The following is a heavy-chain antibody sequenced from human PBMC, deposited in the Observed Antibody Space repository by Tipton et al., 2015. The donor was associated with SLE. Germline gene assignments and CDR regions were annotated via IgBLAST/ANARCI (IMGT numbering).Heavy chain of an antibody. D-gene: IGHD3-10*01. J-gene: IGHJ3*02. CDR2: IYTSGST. CDR3: ARDFGAMVQGGGAFDI. V-gene: IGHV4-61*09. Sequence: TLSLTCTVSGGSISSGSYYLSWIRQPAGKGLEWIGHIYTSGSTNYNPSLKSRVTISVDTSKNQFSLQLSSVTAADTAVYCCARDFGAMVQGGGAFDIWGQRTMVTVSS. CDR1: GGSISSGSYY.